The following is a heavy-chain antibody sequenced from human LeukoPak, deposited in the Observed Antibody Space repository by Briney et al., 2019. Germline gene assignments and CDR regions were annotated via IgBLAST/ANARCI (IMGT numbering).Heavy chain of an antibody. D-gene: IGHD6-13*01. Sequence: ASVKVSCKASGYSFTSYGISWVRQAPGQGLEWMGWISAYNSNTNYAQNLQGRVTMTTDTSTSTVYLDLRSLRSDDTAVYYCARGVGIAAAGTLGWFDPWGQGTLVTVSS. CDR1: GYSFTSYG. V-gene: IGHV1-18*01. J-gene: IGHJ5*02. CDR2: ISAYNSNT. CDR3: ARGVGIAAAGTLGWFDP.